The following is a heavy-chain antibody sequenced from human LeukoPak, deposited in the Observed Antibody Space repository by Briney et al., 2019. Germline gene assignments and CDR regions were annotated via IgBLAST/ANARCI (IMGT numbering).Heavy chain of an antibody. CDR1: GGTFSSYA. V-gene: IGHV1-69*06. Sequence: SVKVSCKASGGTFSSYAISWVRQAPGQGLEWMGGIIPIFGTANYAQKFQGRVTITADKSTSTAYMELSSLRSEDTAVYYCARDQGYCSGGSCYSREYDYYYGMGVWGKGTTVTVSS. CDR2: IIPIFGTA. J-gene: IGHJ6*04. D-gene: IGHD2-15*01. CDR3: ARDQGYCSGGSCYSREYDYYYGMGV.